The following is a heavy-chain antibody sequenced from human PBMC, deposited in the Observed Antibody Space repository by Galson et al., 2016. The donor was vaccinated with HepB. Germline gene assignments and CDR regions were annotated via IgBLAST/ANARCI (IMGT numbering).Heavy chain of an antibody. CDR1: GYSFTNYW. Sequence: QSGAEVKKPRESLKISCKGSGYSFTNYWIGWVRQMPGKGLEWLGIIYPGDSDTRYSPPFQGQVTMSADKSISTAYLHWASLKASDTAMYYCARLNFVGKYGAVDVWGQGTTVTVSS. V-gene: IGHV5-51*01. CDR2: IYPGDSDT. J-gene: IGHJ6*02. CDR3: ARLNFVGKYGAVDV. D-gene: IGHD3-10*01.